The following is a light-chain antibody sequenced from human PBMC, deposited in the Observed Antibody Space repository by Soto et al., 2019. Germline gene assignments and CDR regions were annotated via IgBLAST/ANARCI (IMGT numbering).Light chain of an antibody. CDR1: QSVNSTY. J-gene: IGKJ5*01. CDR3: QQRSNWPPIT. Sequence: PGERVTLSCRAGQSVNSTYLTWYRQKPGQAPRLLIYDASNRATGIPARFSGSGSGTDFTLTISSLEPEDFAVYYCQQRSNWPPITFGQGTRLEIK. V-gene: IGKV3-11*01. CDR2: DAS.